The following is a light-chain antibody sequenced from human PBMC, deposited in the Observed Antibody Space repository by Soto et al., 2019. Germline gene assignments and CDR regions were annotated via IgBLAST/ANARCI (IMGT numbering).Light chain of an antibody. J-gene: IGKJ2*01. V-gene: IGKV3-20*01. CDR3: QHYNIWPYT. CDR1: QSVSSSY. CDR2: GAS. Sequence: EIVLTQSPGTLSLSPGERATLSCRASQSVSSSYLAWYQQKPGQAPRLLIYGASSRATGIPDRFSASGSGTEFTLTINGLQSEDFAVYYCQHYNIWPYTFGQGTKVDIK.